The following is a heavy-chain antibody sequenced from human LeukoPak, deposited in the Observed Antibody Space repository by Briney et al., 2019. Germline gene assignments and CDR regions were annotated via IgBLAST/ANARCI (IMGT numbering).Heavy chain of an antibody. J-gene: IGHJ6*02. V-gene: IGHV4-4*02. CDR3: ARSIYYGSMHYGMDV. Sequence: SGTLSLTCAVSGGSISSSNWWSWVRQPPGKGLAWIGEIYHSGSTNYNPSLKSRVTISVDKSKNQFSLKLSSVTAANTAVYYCARSIYYGSMHYGMDVWGQGTTVTVSS. CDR1: GGSISSSNW. D-gene: IGHD3-10*01. CDR2: IYHSGST.